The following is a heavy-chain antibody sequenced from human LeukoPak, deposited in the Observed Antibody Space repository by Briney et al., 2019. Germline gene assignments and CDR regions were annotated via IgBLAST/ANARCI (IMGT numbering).Heavy chain of an antibody. CDR2: FDPEDGET. V-gene: IGHV1-24*01. CDR1: GYTLTELS. CDR3: ATGRAEAGNYYYGMDV. D-gene: IGHD6-13*01. J-gene: IGHJ6*02. Sequence: ASVRLSCKVSGYTLTELSMHWVRQAPGKGLEWMRGFDPEDGETIYAQKFQGRVTMTEDTSTDTAYMELSSLRSEDTAVYYCATGRAEAGNYYYGMDVWGQGTTVNLSS.